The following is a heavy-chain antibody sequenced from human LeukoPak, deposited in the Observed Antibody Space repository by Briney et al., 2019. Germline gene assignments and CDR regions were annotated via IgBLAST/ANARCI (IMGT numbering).Heavy chain of an antibody. CDR3: ARGPIVSWYFDY. Sequence: PSETLSLTCTVSGGSISSYYWSWIRQPPGKGLEWIGYIYYSGSTNYNPSLKSRVTISVDTSKNQFSLKLSSVTAADTAVYYCARGPIVSWYFDYWGQGTLVTVSS. CDR1: GGSISSYY. CDR2: IYYSGST. D-gene: IGHD3-16*02. J-gene: IGHJ4*02. V-gene: IGHV4-59*01.